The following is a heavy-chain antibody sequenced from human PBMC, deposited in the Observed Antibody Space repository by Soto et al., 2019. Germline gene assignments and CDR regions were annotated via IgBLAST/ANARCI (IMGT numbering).Heavy chain of an antibody. CDR1: GFTFSSYD. CDR2: IGTAGDT. D-gene: IGHD2-15*01. V-gene: IGHV3-13*01. J-gene: IGHJ4*02. Sequence: EVQLVESGGGLVQPGGSLRLSCAASGFTFSSYDMHWVRQATGKGLEWVSSIGTAGDTYYPGSVKGRFTISRDNGKNSVYLQMHSLRAGDTAVYYCAGARGVSCHLSGSYVCRSSPPDHWGQGTLVTVSS. CDR3: AGARGVSCHLSGSYVCRSSPPDH.